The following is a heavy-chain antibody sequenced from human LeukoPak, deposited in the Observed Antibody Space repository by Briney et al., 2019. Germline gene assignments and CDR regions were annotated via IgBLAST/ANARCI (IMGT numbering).Heavy chain of an antibody. CDR3: TRQQGYVDY. CDR1: GYSFTSYW. CDR2: IYPGDSDT. D-gene: IGHD2-15*01. V-gene: IGHV5-51*01. Sequence: GEALNISCKCSGYSFTSYWIGWVRQMPGKGLEWMGIIYPGDSDTRYSPSFQGQVTISADKSITTAYLQWSSLKASDTAMYYCTRQQGYVDYWGQGTLVTVSS. J-gene: IGHJ4*02.